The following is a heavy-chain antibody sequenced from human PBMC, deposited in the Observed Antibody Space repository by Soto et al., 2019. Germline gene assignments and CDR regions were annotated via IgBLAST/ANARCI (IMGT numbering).Heavy chain of an antibody. J-gene: IGHJ4*02. D-gene: IGHD1-26*01. CDR1: GFTFDDYI. V-gene: IGHV3-43*01. Sequence: DVQLVESGGVVVQPGGSLRLSCAASGFTFDDYIMHWVRQAPGKGLEWVSLISWDGGSTYYADSVKGRFTISRDNSKNSLYLQMNTLRTEDTALYYCAKDGNSGSYYLFDYWGQGTLVTVSS. CDR3: AKDGNSGSYYLFDY. CDR2: ISWDGGST.